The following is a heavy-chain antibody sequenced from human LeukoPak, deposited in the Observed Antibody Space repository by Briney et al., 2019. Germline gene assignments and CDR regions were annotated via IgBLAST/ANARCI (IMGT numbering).Heavy chain of an antibody. CDR1: GGSISSGGYY. V-gene: IGHV4-31*03. Sequence: PSETLSLTCTVSGGSISSGGYYWSWNRQHPGKGLEWIGYIYYSGSTYYNPSLKSRVTISVDTSKNQFSLKLSSVTAADTAVYYCARQLDTANFDYWGQGTLVTVSS. D-gene: IGHD5-18*01. J-gene: IGHJ4*02. CDR3: ARQLDTANFDY. CDR2: IYYSGST.